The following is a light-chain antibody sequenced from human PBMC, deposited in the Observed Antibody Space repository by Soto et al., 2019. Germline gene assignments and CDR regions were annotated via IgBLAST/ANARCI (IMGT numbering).Light chain of an antibody. Sequence: EIVMTQSPATLSVSPGERATLSCRASQSVSSNLVWYQQKPAQAPRLLIYGASTRATGIPARFNRSGSGREFTLTNSSRQSEDFAVYYCQQYNNWPPWTFGQGTKVEI. J-gene: IGKJ1*01. CDR3: QQYNNWPPWT. V-gene: IGKV3-15*01. CDR1: QSVSSN. CDR2: GAS.